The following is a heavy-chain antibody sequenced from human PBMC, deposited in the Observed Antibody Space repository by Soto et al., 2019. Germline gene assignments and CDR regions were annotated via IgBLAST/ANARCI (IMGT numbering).Heavy chain of an antibody. Sequence: ASVKVSCKPSGYTFTANYIHWVRQAPGQGLEWMGWMATRTGDTRFAQKFQGRVSMTRDTSIGTAYMELTTLTLDDTAVYYCARGSGSSWFDYWGQGTKVTVSS. V-gene: IGHV1-2*02. J-gene: IGHJ4*02. CDR3: ARGSGSSWFDY. CDR1: GYTFTANY. CDR2: MATRTGDT. D-gene: IGHD6-25*01.